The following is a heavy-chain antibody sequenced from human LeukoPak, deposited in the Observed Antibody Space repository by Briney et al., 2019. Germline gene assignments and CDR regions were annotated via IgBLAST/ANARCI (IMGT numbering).Heavy chain of an antibody. D-gene: IGHD6-13*01. CDR3: AKSTGYLITAAGKD. CDR2: FTGSGGTP. CDR1: GFTFSNYA. Sequence: GRSLRLSCAASGFTFSNYAMSWVRQAPAKGLEWVSAFTGSGGTPYYAASVKGRFTIPRDNSKNTLFLHLNSLRAEDTAVYYCAKSTGYLITAAGKDWGQGTLVTVSS. J-gene: IGHJ4*02. V-gene: IGHV3-23*01.